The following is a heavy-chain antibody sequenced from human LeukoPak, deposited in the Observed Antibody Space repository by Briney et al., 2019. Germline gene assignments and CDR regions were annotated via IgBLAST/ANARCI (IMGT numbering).Heavy chain of an antibody. V-gene: IGHV1-69*04. J-gene: IGHJ4*02. CDR2: IIPILGIA. Sequence: SVKVSCKASGGTFSSYAISWVRQAPGQGLEWMGRIIPILGIANYAQKFQGRVTITADKSTSTAYMELSSLRSEDTAVYYCARGYDYGDFLDPFDYWGQGTLVTVSS. CDR1: GGTFSSYA. D-gene: IGHD4-17*01. CDR3: ARGYDYGDFLDPFDY.